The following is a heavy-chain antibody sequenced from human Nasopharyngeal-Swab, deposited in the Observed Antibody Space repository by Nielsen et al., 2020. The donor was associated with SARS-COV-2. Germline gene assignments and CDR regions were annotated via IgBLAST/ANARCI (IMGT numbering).Heavy chain of an antibody. Sequence: SETLSLTCAMYGGSFSGYYWSWIRQPPGKGLEWIGEINHSGSTDYNPSHKSRVTISLDTSKNQFSLKLRSVTAADTAVYYCAEKGYTSSWYSYWGQGTLVTVSS. CDR3: AEKGYTSSWYSY. D-gene: IGHD6-13*01. J-gene: IGHJ4*02. CDR1: GGSFSGYY. V-gene: IGHV4-34*01. CDR2: INHSGST.